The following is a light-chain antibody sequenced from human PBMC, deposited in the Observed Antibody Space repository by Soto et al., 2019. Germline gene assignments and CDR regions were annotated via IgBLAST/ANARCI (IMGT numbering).Light chain of an antibody. CDR3: QQYNNWPPLT. CDR1: QRVSSN. V-gene: IGKV3-15*01. Sequence: EIVMTQSPAPLSVTPGERATLSCRASQRVSSNLAWYQQKPGQAPRLLIYGASTRATGIPARFSGSGSGTEFTLTISSLQSEDFAVYYCQQYNNWPPLTFGRGTKVEIK. CDR2: GAS. J-gene: IGKJ4*01.